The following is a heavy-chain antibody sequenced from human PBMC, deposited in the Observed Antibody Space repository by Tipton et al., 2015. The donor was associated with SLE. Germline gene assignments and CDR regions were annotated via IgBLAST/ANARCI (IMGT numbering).Heavy chain of an antibody. J-gene: IGHJ4*02. D-gene: IGHD3-10*02. Sequence: LRLSCTVSGDAIGIYYWSWIRQPPGKGLEWIGHVHYSGRTKYNPSLLSRVTISIDTSKNQLSLNLNSVTAADTAVYYCARRSGDDTAYYYVDYWGRGTLVTVSS. CDR2: VHYSGRT. CDR1: GDAIGIYY. V-gene: IGHV4-59*01. CDR3: ARRSGDDTAYYYVDY.